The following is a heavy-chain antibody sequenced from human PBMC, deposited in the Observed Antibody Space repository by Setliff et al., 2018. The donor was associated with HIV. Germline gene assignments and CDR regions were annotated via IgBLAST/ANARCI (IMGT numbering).Heavy chain of an antibody. J-gene: IGHJ3*02. CDR2: INPNSGNT. CDR3: ARRIAFDI. CDR1: GYTFTSYD. Sequence: ASVKASCKASGYTFTSYDINWVRQATGQGLEWMGWINPNSGNTGYAQKFQGRVAMTRDTSINTVYMELSSLRSEDTAVYYCARRIAFDIWGQGTMVTVSS. V-gene: IGHV1-8*02.